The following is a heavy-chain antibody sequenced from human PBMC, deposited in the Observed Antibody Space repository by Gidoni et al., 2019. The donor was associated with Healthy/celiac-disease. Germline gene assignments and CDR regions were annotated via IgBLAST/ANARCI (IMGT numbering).Heavy chain of an antibody. Sequence: QVQLQQWGAGLLKPSETLSLTCAVYGGSFSGYYWSWIRQPPGKGLEWIGEINHSGSTNYNPSLKSRVTISVDTSKNQFSLKLSSVTAADTAVYYCARPQVPSWVLGGLIYWGQGTLVTVSS. D-gene: IGHD3-10*01. CDR3: ARPQVPSWVLGGLIY. CDR2: INHSGST. J-gene: IGHJ4*02. CDR1: GGSFSGYY. V-gene: IGHV4-34*01.